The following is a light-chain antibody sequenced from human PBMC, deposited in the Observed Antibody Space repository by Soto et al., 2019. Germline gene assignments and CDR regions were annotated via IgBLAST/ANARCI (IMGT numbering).Light chain of an antibody. CDR2: SAS. Sequence: DIQMTQSPSSLSASVGDRVTITCRASQSISSSFLNWYQQKPGKAPKLLIFSASSLQSGVPSRFSGSGSGTDFTLTISSLQPEDFATYYCQQSYRTPTWTFGQGTKVEIK. V-gene: IGKV1-39*01. CDR1: QSISSSF. J-gene: IGKJ1*01. CDR3: QQSYRTPTWT.